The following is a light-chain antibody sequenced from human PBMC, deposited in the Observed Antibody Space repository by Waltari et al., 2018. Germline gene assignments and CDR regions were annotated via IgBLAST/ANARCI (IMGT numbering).Light chain of an antibody. Sequence: EIVMTQSPATLSASPGGRATLPCRASESVSSNLAWFQQKPGQAPRPLISGASTRATGIPARFSGSGSGTEFTLTISSLQSEDFAVYYCQQYNNWPRTFGQGTKVEIK. CDR2: GAS. CDR3: QQYNNWPRT. V-gene: IGKV3-15*01. J-gene: IGKJ1*01. CDR1: ESVSSN.